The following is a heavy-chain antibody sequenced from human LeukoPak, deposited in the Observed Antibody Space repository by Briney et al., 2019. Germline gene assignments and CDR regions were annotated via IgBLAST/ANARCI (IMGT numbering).Heavy chain of an antibody. J-gene: IGHJ4*02. CDR1: RVAPSSYA. CDR3: AKSPHCSSLSCYPFDY. V-gene: IGHV3-23*01. CDR2: ISGSGGDT. Sequence: GRTPRPSPAVSRVAPSSYAMSTGPQAPRTGLKSVSAISGSGGDTDYAYSVKGRFTISRDNSKNTLFLQMNSLRAEDTAVYYCAKSPHCSSLSCYPFDYWGQGTLVTVSS. D-gene: IGHD2-2*01.